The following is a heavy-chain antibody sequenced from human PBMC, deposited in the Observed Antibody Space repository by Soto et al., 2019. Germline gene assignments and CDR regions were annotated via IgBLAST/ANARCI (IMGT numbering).Heavy chain of an antibody. J-gene: IGHJ3*02. CDR1: GGYISSYY. Sequence: SETMSLTCTVAGGYISSYYWSWIRKPAGKGLEWIGRIYTSGSTNYNPSLKSRVTMSVDTSKNQFSLKLSSVTAADTAVYYCARDSGSYSRGAFDIWGQGTMVTVSS. D-gene: IGHD1-26*01. CDR3: ARDSGSYSRGAFDI. V-gene: IGHV4-4*07. CDR2: IYTSGST.